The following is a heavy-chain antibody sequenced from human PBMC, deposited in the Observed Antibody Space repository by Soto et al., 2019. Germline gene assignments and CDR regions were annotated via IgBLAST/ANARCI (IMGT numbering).Heavy chain of an antibody. Sequence: GGSLILSCAASGFTFSSYGMHWVRQAPGKGLEWVAVISYDGSNKYYADSVKGRFTISRDNSKNTLYLQMNSLRAEDTAVYYCAKLRLSPDIDAFDIWGQGTMVTVSS. V-gene: IGHV3-30*18. CDR3: AKLRLSPDIDAFDI. CDR1: GFTFSSYG. J-gene: IGHJ3*02. CDR2: ISYDGSNK.